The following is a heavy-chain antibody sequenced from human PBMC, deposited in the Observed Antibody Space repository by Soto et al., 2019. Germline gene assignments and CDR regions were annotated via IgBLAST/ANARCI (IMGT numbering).Heavy chain of an antibody. CDR1: GGSFGNFL. CDR2: IIPNFGTT. J-gene: IGHJ4*02. Sequence: QVQLWLPGLEGRRPGSSVKFSCKVSGGSFGNFLISRLQQAPGQGLEWMGGIIPNFGTTNYAQKFQGKATIPADETTRTAYLELSGLTSEDTSVFYCARDVGGEATIRYWGQGTLVTGSS. D-gene: IGHD5-12*01. V-gene: IGHV1-69*01. CDR3: ARDVGGEATIRY.